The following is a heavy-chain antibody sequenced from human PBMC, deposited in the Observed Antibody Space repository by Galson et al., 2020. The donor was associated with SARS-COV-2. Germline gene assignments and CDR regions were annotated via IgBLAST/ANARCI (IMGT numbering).Heavy chain of an antibody. CDR2: IKQDGSEK. D-gene: IGHD6-6*01. CDR3: ARDSSSSLYYYYYGMDV. V-gene: IGHV3-7*03. CDR1: GFTFSSYW. J-gene: IGHJ6*02. Sequence: GESLKISCAASGFTFSSYWMSWVRQAPGKGLEWVANIKQDGSEKYYVDSVKGRFTISRDNAKNSLYLQMNSLRAEDTAVYYCARDSSSSLYYYYYGMDVWGQGTTVTVSS.